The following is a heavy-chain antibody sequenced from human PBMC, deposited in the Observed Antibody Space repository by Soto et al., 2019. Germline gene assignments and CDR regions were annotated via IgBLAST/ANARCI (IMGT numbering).Heavy chain of an antibody. Sequence: GGSLRLSCVVSGLTFRSYAMSWVRQAPGKGLNWVSGISGGGGGTYYADSVTGRSTISRDPSTTTLFLDMYSLGAEDTAIYYCAKGRKPDHDDGLCAFDSWGQGVLVTVSS. V-gene: IGHV3-23*01. CDR2: ISGGGGGT. CDR3: AKGRKPDHDDGLCAFDS. J-gene: IGHJ4*02. CDR1: GLTFRSYA. D-gene: IGHD3-3*01.